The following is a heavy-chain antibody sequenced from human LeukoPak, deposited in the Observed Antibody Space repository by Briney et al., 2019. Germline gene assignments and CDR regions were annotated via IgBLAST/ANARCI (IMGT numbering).Heavy chain of an antibody. J-gene: IGHJ4*02. Sequence: GGSLRLSCAASGFTFSSYSMNWVRQAPGKGLEWVSSISSSSSYIYYADSVKGRFTISRDNAKQSLYLQMNRLRAEDTAVYYCARDVAAAGPTPPLDYWGQGTLVTVSS. CDR2: ISSSSSYI. CDR1: GFTFSSYS. CDR3: ARDVAAAGPTPPLDY. V-gene: IGHV3-21*01. D-gene: IGHD6-13*01.